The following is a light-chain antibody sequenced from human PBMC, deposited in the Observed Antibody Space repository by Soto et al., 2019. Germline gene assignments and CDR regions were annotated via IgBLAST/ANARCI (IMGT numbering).Light chain of an antibody. CDR1: QSVSRNF. V-gene: IGKV3-20*01. J-gene: IGKJ1*01. CDR2: GAS. CDR3: QQYGDSPPAWT. Sequence: IVLTQSPGTLSLSPGERATLSCRASQSVSRNFLAWFQQKPGQAPRLLIYGASTRATGIPDRFSGSGSGTDFTLTISRLEPEDFAVYYCQQYGDSPPAWTFGQGTKVEIK.